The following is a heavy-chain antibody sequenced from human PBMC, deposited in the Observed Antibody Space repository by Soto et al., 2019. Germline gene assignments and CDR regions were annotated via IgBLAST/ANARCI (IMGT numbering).Heavy chain of an antibody. CDR1: GLSFSSYW. CDR3: AREEIVVINGMDA. CDR2: IKEDGSEK. Sequence: VGSLRLSCAASGLSFSSYWMSWVRQAPGKGLEWVANIKEDGSEKNYVDSLKGRFTISRDNAKNSLYLQMNSLRAEDTAIYYCAREEIVVINGMDAWGQGTTVTVSS. J-gene: IGHJ6*02. D-gene: IGHD2-2*01. V-gene: IGHV3-7*03.